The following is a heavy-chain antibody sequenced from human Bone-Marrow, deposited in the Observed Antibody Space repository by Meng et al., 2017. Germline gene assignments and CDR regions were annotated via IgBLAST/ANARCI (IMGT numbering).Heavy chain of an antibody. D-gene: IGHD6-13*01. Sequence: ASVKVSCKASGYTFSDYWLHWVRRAPGQGLEWMGRINPESGDTHYAQRFQDRVTMTGDTSISTAYMGLSGLESDDTAMNYCARDEVVTAAGKLFGDYWGQGTLVTVSS. CDR2: INPESGDT. J-gene: IGHJ4*02. CDR3: ARDEVVTAAGKLFGDY. V-gene: IGHV1-2*06. CDR1: GYTFSDYW.